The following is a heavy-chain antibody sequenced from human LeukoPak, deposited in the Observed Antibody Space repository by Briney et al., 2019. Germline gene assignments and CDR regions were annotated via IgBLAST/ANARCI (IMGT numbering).Heavy chain of an antibody. V-gene: IGHV3-66*01. CDR3: AGGPSYGPFDY. CDR2: IYSGGGT. J-gene: IGHJ4*02. CDR1: GFTVSSNY. D-gene: IGHD3-10*01. Sequence: PGGSLRLSCAASGFTVSSNYMSWVRQAPEMGLEWVSVIYSGGGTKYADSVKGIFTISRDSSKNTLYLQMNSLRAEDTAVYYCAGGPSYGPFDYWGQGTLVTVSS.